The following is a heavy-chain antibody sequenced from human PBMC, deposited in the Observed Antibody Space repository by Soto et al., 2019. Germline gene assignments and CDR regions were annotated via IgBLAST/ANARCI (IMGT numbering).Heavy chain of an antibody. J-gene: IGHJ4*02. CDR3: ARDLGGWTDY. D-gene: IGHD6-19*01. V-gene: IGHV1-3*01. CDR1: GYTFTSYD. Sequence: GASVKVSCKASGYTFTSYDMHWVRQAPGQRLEWMGWINASNGNRKYAQKFQGRVTITRDTSASTAYMELSSLRSEDTTVYYCARDLGGWTDYWGQGTLVTVSS. CDR2: INASNGNR.